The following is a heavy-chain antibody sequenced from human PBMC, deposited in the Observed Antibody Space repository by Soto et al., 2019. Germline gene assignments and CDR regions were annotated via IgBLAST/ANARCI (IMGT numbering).Heavy chain of an antibody. CDR3: AKDLHNIVVVPAAMSYYYYYMDV. Sequence: GGSLRLSCAASGFTFSSYAMSWVRQAPGKGLEWVSAISGSGGSTYYADSVKGRFTISRDNSKNTLYLQMNSLRAEDTAVYYCAKDLHNIVVVPAAMSYYYYYMDVWGKGTTVTVSS. CDR2: ISGSGGST. V-gene: IGHV3-23*01. J-gene: IGHJ6*03. D-gene: IGHD2-2*01. CDR1: GFTFSSYA.